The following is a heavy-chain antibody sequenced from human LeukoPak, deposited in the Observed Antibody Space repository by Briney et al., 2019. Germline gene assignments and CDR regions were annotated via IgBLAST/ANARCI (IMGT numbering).Heavy chain of an antibody. CDR2: MYYSGST. CDR3: ASFPGTSRFQY. J-gene: IGHJ4*02. D-gene: IGHD3-3*01. V-gene: IGHV4-59*01. CDR1: GVSISSYY. Sequence: PSETLSLTCTVSGVSISSYYWSWIRQPPGKGLEWIGYMYYSGSTSYNPSLKSRVTISVDTSKNQFSLKLTSVTAADTAVYYCASFPGTSRFQYWGQGTLVTVSS.